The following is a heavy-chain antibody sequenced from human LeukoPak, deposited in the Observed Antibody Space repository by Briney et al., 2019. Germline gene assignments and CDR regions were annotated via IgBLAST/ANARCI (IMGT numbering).Heavy chain of an antibody. CDR3: AWGIAAAGTSY. CDR1: GSTFSSYS. CDR2: ISSSSSTI. Sequence: GGSLRLSCAASGSTFSSYSMNWVRQAPGKGLEWVSYISSSSSTIYYADSVKGRFTISRDNAKNSLYLQMNSLRAEDTAVYYCAWGIAAAGTSYWGQGTLVTVSS. J-gene: IGHJ4*02. V-gene: IGHV3-48*04. D-gene: IGHD6-13*01.